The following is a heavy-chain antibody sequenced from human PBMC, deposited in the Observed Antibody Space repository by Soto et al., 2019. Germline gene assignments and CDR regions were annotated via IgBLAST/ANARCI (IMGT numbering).Heavy chain of an antibody. Sequence: ASVKVSCKASGYTFTSYYMHWVRQAPGQGLEWMGIINPSGGSTSYAQKFQGRVTMTRDTSTSTVYMELSSLRSEDTAVYYCAKKDYGGKSGNYYGMDVWGQGTTVTVSS. CDR2: INPSGGST. J-gene: IGHJ6*02. D-gene: IGHD4-17*01. CDR3: AKKDYGGKSGNYYGMDV. CDR1: GYTFTSYY. V-gene: IGHV1-46*01.